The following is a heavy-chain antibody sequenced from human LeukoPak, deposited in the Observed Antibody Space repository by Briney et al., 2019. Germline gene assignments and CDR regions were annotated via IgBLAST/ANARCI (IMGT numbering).Heavy chain of an antibody. CDR3: AKDRLVVVPAAIVKYNWFDP. D-gene: IGHD2-2*01. CDR1: GFTFSSYA. J-gene: IGHJ5*02. CDR2: ISGSGGST. V-gene: IGHV3-23*01. Sequence: GGSLRLSCAASGFTFSSYAMSWVRQAPGKGLEWVSAISGSGGSTYYADSVKGRFTISRDNSKNTLYLQMNSLRAEDTAVYYCAKDRLVVVPAAIVKYNWFDPWGQGTLVTVSS.